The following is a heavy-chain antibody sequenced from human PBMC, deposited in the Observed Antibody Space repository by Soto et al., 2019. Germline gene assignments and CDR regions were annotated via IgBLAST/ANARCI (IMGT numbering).Heavy chain of an antibody. J-gene: IGHJ4*02. D-gene: IGHD1-1*01. Sequence: QVQLQQWGAGLVKPSETLSLSCAVYGQSFSGHSWAWIRQPPGKGLEWIGELNESGSTYYNPSLKSRVTISTDTSKNPFSLKLSSVSAADTAAYVCARGSGIVALPGELEDVKYDYWGQGTLVNVSS. CDR2: LNESGST. V-gene: IGHV4-34*01. CDR3: ARGSGIVALPGELEDVKYDY. CDR1: GQSFSGHS.